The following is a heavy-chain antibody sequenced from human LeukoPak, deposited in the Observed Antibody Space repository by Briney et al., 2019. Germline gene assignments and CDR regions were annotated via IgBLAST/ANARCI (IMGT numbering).Heavy chain of an antibody. D-gene: IGHD3-9*01. V-gene: IGHV3-23*01. CDR3: ATWSDILTGYYTYYFDY. CDR2: ISGSGDGT. Sequence: GGSLRLSCAASGFTPSSCGMSWVRQAPGKGLEWVSAISGSGDGTYYADSVKGRFTISRDNSKSMLYLEMNSLRSEDTAVYYCATWSDILTGYYTYYFDYWGQGTLVTVSS. J-gene: IGHJ4*02. CDR1: GFTPSSCG.